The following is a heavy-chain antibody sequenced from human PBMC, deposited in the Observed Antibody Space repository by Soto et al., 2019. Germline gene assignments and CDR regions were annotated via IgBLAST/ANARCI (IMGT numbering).Heavy chain of an antibody. Sequence: EVQLVDSGGGLVQPGGSLRLSCAASGFIFSNYVMSWVRQAPGKGLEWVSSISDSGGTSYYADSVKGRFTISRDNSKNTLYLQMNSLRAEDTAIYYCAKRPRALLTFDYWCQGPLVTAAS. V-gene: IGHV3-23*04. CDR1: GFIFSNYV. CDR2: ISDSGGTS. D-gene: IGHD1-26*01. J-gene: IGHJ4*02. CDR3: AKRPRALLTFDY.